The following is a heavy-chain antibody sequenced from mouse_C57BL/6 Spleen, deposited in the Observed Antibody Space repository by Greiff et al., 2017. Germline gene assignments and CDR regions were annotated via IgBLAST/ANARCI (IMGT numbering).Heavy chain of an antibody. CDR1: GYTFTDYE. CDR2: IDPETGGT. J-gene: IGHJ1*03. CDR3: PDGRYFGG. D-gene: IGHD3-1*01. V-gene: IGHV1-15*01. Sequence: VQLQQSGAELVRPGASVTLSCKASGYTFTDYEMHWVKQTPVHGLEWIGAIDPETGGTAYNQKFTGKAILTADKSSSTAYMELRSLTSEDSAVYYCPDGRYFGGWGTGTTVTVSS.